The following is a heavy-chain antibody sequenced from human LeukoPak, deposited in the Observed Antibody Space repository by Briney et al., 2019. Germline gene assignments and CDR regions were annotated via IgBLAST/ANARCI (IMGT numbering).Heavy chain of an antibody. CDR1: GFTFSSHL. D-gene: IGHD6-19*01. Sequence: GGSLRLSCVASGFTFSSHLMHWVRQVPGKGLVWVSRIDSDGSKTDYADSVKGRFTFSRDNAKNTLWLQMNSLRAEDTVVYYCARARGAVAADYWGQGTLVTVSS. V-gene: IGHV3-74*01. CDR2: IDSDGSKT. CDR3: ARARGAVAADY. J-gene: IGHJ4*02.